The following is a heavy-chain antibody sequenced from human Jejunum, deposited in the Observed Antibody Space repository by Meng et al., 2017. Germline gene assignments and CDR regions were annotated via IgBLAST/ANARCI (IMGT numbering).Heavy chain of an antibody. CDR2: ITPISGTT. D-gene: IGHD6-13*01. V-gene: IGHV1-69*05. Sequence: SVKVSCKASGGTFRGSYAISWVRQAPGQGLEWMGGITPISGTTNYAQRFQDRVTITTDESKSTPYLELSSLRSDDTAVYYCARDYSSSWILDYWGQGTLVTVSS. J-gene: IGHJ4*02. CDR1: GGTFRGSYA. CDR3: ARDYSSSWILDY.